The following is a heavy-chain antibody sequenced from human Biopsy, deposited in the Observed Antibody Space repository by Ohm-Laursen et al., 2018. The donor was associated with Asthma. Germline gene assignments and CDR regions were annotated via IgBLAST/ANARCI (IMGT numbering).Heavy chain of an antibody. CDR1: YGSITSGGYY. Sequence: TLSLTCIVSYGSITSGGYYWTWIRQHPGKGLEWTGFIYYSGSTSYNPSLKSRVSISIDTSKNQFSLKLSSVTAADTAVYYCARAQDYYDSRGYYRSFDYWGQGTLVTVSS. V-gene: IGHV4-31*03. CDR3: ARAQDYYDSRGYYRSFDY. D-gene: IGHD3-22*01. J-gene: IGHJ4*02. CDR2: IYYSGST.